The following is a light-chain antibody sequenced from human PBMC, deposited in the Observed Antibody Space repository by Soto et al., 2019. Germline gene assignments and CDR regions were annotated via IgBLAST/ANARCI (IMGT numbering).Light chain of an antibody. CDR1: QGVSNY. CDR2: DTS. V-gene: IGKV1-33*01. CDR3: QQFDDLPTT. J-gene: IGKJ4*01. Sequence: HMTQSPSSLSASLGDRVTITYQASQGVSNYVNWYQQKPGKAPKLLIYDTSNLEPGVPTRFSGSGSRTYFTFTISSLQPEDTGTYFCQQFDDLPTTFGGGTKVDIK.